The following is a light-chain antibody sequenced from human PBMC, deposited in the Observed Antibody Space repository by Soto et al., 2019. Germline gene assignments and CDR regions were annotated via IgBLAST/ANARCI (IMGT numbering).Light chain of an antibody. CDR3: QQSHSIPYT. Sequence: DIQMTQSPSSLSASVGDRVTITCRASQTISSYLNWYQQKPGKAPKLRIYAASSLQSGVPSRFSGSGSETEFTLTISSLQPEDFATYYCQQSHSIPYTFGQGTKREIK. CDR2: AAS. J-gene: IGKJ2*01. V-gene: IGKV1-39*01. CDR1: QTISSY.